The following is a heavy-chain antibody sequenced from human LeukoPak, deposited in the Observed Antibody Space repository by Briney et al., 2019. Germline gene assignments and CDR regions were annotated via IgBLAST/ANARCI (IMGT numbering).Heavy chain of an antibody. Sequence: GGSLRLSCAASGFRFSDNWMTWVRQAPGKGLEWVAVISYDGSNKYYADSVKGRFTISRDNSKNTLYLQMNSLRAEDTAVYYCAREGYDFWSGYYGLYYYYYMDVWGKGTTVTVSS. D-gene: IGHD3-3*01. V-gene: IGHV3-30*03. J-gene: IGHJ6*03. CDR2: ISYDGSNK. CDR1: GFRFSDNW. CDR3: AREGYDFWSGYYGLYYYYYMDV.